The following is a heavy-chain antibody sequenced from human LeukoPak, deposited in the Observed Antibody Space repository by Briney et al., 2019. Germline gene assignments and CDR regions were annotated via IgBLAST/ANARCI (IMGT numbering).Heavy chain of an antibody. Sequence: PGGSLRLSCAASRFTFSNYAMNWVRQAPGKGLEWVSAISASGGSRFYTDSVKGRFTISRDNSKNTLFLLMNSLRVEDTAVYYCAKEMESSTWYIDYWGQGTLVSVSS. CDR2: ISASGGSR. CDR3: AKEMESSTWYIDY. CDR1: RFTFSNYA. V-gene: IGHV3-23*01. J-gene: IGHJ4*02. D-gene: IGHD6-13*01.